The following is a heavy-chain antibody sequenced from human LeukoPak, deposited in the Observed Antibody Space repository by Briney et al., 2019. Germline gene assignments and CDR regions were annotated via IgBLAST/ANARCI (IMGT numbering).Heavy chain of an antibody. J-gene: IGHJ3*02. Sequence: SETLSLTCTVSGGSISSSYWSWIRQPPGKGLEWIGYISYSGSTNYSPSLKSRVTTSVDTSKNQFSLKLSSVTAADTAVYYRAKQFDIWSQGTMVTVSS. V-gene: IGHV4-59*08. CDR2: ISYSGST. CDR3: AKQFDI. CDR1: GGSISSSY.